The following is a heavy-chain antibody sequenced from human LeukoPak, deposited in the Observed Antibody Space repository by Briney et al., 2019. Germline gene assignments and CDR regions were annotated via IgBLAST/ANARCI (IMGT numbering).Heavy chain of an antibody. V-gene: IGHV3-74*01. Sequence: GGSLRLSCAGSGFTFSIFWMSWVRQAPGKGLEWVSRINSDGSSTSYADSVKGRFTISRDNAKNTLYLQMNSLRAEDTAVYYCARRAVAGTSWFDPWGQGTLVTVSS. CDR2: INSDGSST. CDR3: ARRAVAGTSWFDP. CDR1: GFTFSIFW. J-gene: IGHJ5*02. D-gene: IGHD6-19*01.